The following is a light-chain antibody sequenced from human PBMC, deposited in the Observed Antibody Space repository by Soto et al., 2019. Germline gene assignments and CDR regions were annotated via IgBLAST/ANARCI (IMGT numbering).Light chain of an antibody. V-gene: IGKV3D-15*01. Sequence: EVVLTQSPATLSVSPGERVTLSCRASQSINAHLAWYQQKPGQAPRLLIHGASTRATGIPARFSGSGFGTEFILTLTSFQSEDFAVYYCQQYNTRLWTFGQGTKVELQ. J-gene: IGKJ1*01. CDR1: QSINAH. CDR2: GAS. CDR3: QQYNTRLWT.